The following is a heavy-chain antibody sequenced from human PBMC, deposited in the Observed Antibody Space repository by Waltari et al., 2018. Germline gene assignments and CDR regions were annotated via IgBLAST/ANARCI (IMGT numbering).Heavy chain of an antibody. CDR2: IYSGGTT. D-gene: IGHD6-19*01. V-gene: IGHV3-23*03. CDR3: AKWIAVACIDY. Sequence: EVQLLESGGGLVQPGGSLRLSCAASGFTFSSYAMSWVRQAPGKGLEWVSVIYSGGTTYYADSVNGRFTSSRDNSKNSLYLQMNSLRAEDTAVYYCAKWIAVACIDYWGQGTLVSVSS. J-gene: IGHJ4*02. CDR1: GFTFSSYA.